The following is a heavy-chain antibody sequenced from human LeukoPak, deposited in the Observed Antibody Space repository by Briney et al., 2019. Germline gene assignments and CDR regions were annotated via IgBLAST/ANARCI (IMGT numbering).Heavy chain of an antibody. CDR2: IYYSGST. D-gene: IGHD6-13*01. Sequence: SETLSLTCTVSGGSISSYYWSWIRQPPGNGLEWIGYIYYSGSTNYNPSLKSRVTISVDTSKNQFSLKLSSVTAADTAVYYCARSISSGYSEHLDYWGQGTLVTVSS. V-gene: IGHV4-59*08. CDR1: GGSISSYY. J-gene: IGHJ4*02. CDR3: ARSISSGYSEHLDY.